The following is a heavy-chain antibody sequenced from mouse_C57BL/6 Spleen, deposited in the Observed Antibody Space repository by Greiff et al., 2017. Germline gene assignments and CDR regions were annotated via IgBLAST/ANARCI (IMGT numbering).Heavy chain of an antibody. CDR1: GYTFTSYW. CDR3: ARSRNYDYAMDY. Sequence: QVHVKQPGAELVKPGASVKMSCKASGYTFTSYWITWVKQRPGQGLEWIGDIYPGSGSTNYNEKFKSKATLTVDTSSSTAYMQLSSLTSEDSAVYYCARSRNYDYAMDYWGQGTSVTVSS. CDR2: IYPGSGST. J-gene: IGHJ4*01. V-gene: IGHV1-55*01. D-gene: IGHD2-1*01.